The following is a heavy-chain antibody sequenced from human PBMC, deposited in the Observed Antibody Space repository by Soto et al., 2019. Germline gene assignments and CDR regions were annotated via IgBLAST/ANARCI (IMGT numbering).Heavy chain of an antibody. J-gene: IGHJ5*02. CDR2: ISAYNGNT. Sequence: QVQLVQSGAEVKKPGASVKVSCKASGYTFTSYGISWVRQAPGQGLEWMGRISAYNGNTNYAQKPQGRVTMTTDTSTDTANMEPRSLRADDTAVYSCAGLVGALGHWCDPWGQGTLVTVSS. CDR1: GYTFTSYG. CDR3: AGLVGALGHWCDP. D-gene: IGHD1-26*01. V-gene: IGHV1-18*01.